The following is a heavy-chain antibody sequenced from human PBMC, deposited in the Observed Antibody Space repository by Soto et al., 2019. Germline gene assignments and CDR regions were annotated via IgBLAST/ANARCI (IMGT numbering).Heavy chain of an antibody. CDR2: IIPIFGTA. D-gene: IGHD5-12*01. CDR3: ARGRWLQQGDYYYGMDV. Sequence: SVKVSCKASGGTFSSYAISWVRQAPGQGLEWMGGIIPIFGTANYAQKFQGRVTITADESTSTAYMELSSLRSEDTAVYYCARGRWLQQGDYYYGMDVWGQGTTVTVSS. J-gene: IGHJ6*02. V-gene: IGHV1-69*13. CDR1: GGTFSSYA.